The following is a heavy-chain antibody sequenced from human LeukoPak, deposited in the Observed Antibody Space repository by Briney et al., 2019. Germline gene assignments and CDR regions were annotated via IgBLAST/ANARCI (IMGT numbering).Heavy chain of an antibody. CDR3: ARDAHYYGSGLNGNWFDP. V-gene: IGHV1-69*04. CDR2: IIPILGIA. J-gene: IGHJ5*02. Sequence: SVKVSCKASGGTFSSYAISWVRQAPGQGLEWMGRIIPILGIANYAQKFQGRVTITADKSTSTAYMELSSLRSEDTAVYYCARDAHYYGSGLNGNWFDPWGQGTLVTVSS. D-gene: IGHD3-10*01. CDR1: GGTFSSYA.